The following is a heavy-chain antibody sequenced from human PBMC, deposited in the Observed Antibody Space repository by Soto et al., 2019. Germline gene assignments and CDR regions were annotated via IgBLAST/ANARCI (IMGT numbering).Heavy chain of an antibody. Sequence: GGSLRLSCAASEFTFANAWISWVRQAPEKGLEWVGRIKSKADGGTTDYAAPVKGRFTISRDESQNTLYLQMNSLKTEDTAVYYCTSLYYGHWGQGTLVTVSS. CDR3: TSLYYGH. V-gene: IGHV3-15*01. CDR1: EFTFANAW. CDR2: IKSKADGGTT. J-gene: IGHJ4*02. D-gene: IGHD4-17*01.